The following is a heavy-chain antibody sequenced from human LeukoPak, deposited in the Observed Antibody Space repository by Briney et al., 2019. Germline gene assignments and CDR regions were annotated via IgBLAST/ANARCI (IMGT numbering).Heavy chain of an antibody. CDR3: ARENDYVWGSSDYYYMDV. Sequence: GGSLRLSCAASGFTFSTFAMIWVRQPPGKGLEWVSSIFPSGGEIHYADSVRGRFTISRDNSKSTLSLQMNSLRAEDTAVYYCARENDYVWGSSDYYYMDVWGKGTTVTVSS. D-gene: IGHD3-16*01. CDR2: IFPSGGEI. J-gene: IGHJ6*03. V-gene: IGHV3-23*01. CDR1: GFTFSTFA.